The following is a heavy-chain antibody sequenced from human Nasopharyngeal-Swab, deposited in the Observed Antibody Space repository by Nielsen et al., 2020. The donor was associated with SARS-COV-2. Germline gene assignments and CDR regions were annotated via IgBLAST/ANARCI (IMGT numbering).Heavy chain of an antibody. V-gene: IGHV3-23*01. Sequence: GESLKISCVASGFTFSSYAMNWVRQAPGKGLEWVSAISRTYSTHYADSVKGRFTISRDNSKNTLDLQMNSLRAEDTAVYYCAKDPNPFDYWGQGTLVTVSS. CDR3: AKDPNPFDY. J-gene: IGHJ4*02. CDR1: GFTFSSYA. D-gene: IGHD1-14*01. CDR2: ISRTYST.